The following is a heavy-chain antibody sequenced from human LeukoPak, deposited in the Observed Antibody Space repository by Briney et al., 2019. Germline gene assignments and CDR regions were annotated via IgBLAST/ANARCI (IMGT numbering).Heavy chain of an antibody. CDR2: INPNSGGT. CDR3: ARDDNYDILTGYSGLDY. Sequence: GASVKVSCKASGYTFTGYYMHWVRQAPGQGLEWMGWINPNSGGTNYAQKLQGRVTMTRDTSISTAYMELSRLRSDDTAVYYCARDDNYDILTGYSGLDYWGQGTLVTVSS. J-gene: IGHJ4*02. V-gene: IGHV1-2*02. CDR1: GYTFTGYY. D-gene: IGHD3-9*01.